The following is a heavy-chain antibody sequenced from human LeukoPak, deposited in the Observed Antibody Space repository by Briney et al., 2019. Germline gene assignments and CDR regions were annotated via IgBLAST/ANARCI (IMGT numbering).Heavy chain of an antibody. Sequence: EASVKVSCKASGFTLTNYAMNWVRLAPGQGLEWMGWIDTNTGNPTYAQGFAGRFVFSLDTSVTTTYLQISSLRAEDTAVYYCTRGRDTTGYFVYWGQGTLVTVSS. CDR1: GFTLTNYA. CDR3: TRGRDTTGYFVY. D-gene: IGHD3-22*01. CDR2: IDTNTGNP. V-gene: IGHV7-4-1*02. J-gene: IGHJ4*02.